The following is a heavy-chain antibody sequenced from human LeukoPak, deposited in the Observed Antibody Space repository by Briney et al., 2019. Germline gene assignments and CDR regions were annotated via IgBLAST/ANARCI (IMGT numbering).Heavy chain of an antibody. Sequence: GGSLRLSCAASGFTFSSYWMHWVRQAPGRGLVWVSRINSDGSSTSYADSVKGRFTISRDNAKNTLYLQMNSLRAEDTAVYYCASGYTYYYYYMDVWGKGTTVTVSS. V-gene: IGHV3-74*01. D-gene: IGHD5-12*01. J-gene: IGHJ6*03. CDR1: GFTFSSYW. CDR3: ASGYTYYYYYMDV. CDR2: INSDGSST.